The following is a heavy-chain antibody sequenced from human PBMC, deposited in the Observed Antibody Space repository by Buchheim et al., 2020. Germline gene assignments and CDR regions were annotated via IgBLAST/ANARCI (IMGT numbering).Heavy chain of an antibody. V-gene: IGHV3-30*04. Sequence: QVQLVGSGGGVVQPGRSLRLSCAASGFTFSSYAMHWVRQAPGKGLEWVAVISYDGSNKYYADSVKGRFTISRDNSKNTLYLQMNSLRAEDTAVYYCARDRGGGSYYYYYGMDVWGQGTT. J-gene: IGHJ6*02. CDR3: ARDRGGGSYYYYYGMDV. CDR2: ISYDGSNK. CDR1: GFTFSSYA. D-gene: IGHD1-26*01.